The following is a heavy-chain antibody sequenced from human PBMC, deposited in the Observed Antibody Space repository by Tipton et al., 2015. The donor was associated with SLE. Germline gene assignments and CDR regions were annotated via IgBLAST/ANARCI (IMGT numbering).Heavy chain of an antibody. Sequence: TLSLTCIVSGGSISISNYYWGWVRQPPGKGLEWIGSIHYIGNTYYNPSLKSRVTISVDTSKNQLSLKLSSVTAADTAVYYCARQLWKLTPDVFDIWGQGTTVTVSS. V-gene: IGHV4-39*07. CDR3: ARQLWKLTPDVFDI. CDR2: IHYIGNT. D-gene: IGHD2-15*01. J-gene: IGHJ3*02. CDR1: GGSISISNYY.